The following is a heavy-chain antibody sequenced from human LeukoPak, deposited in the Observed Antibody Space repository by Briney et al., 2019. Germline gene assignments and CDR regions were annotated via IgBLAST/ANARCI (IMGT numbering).Heavy chain of an antibody. CDR1: GASISNDY. J-gene: IGHJ2*01. D-gene: IGHD6-6*01. CDR2: AST. CDR3: ARQRMVPRSSGYFDL. Sequence: SETLSLTCTISGASISNDYLGWIRQPPGKGLEWIASASTYYSSSLEGRVTMSIDTSKNQFSLRLTSLTAADTAVYYCARQRMVPRSSGYFDLWGRGSLVTVSS. V-gene: IGHV4-39*01.